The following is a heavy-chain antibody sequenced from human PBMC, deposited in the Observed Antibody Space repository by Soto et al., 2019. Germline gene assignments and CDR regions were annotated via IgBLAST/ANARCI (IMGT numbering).Heavy chain of an antibody. CDR2: INSDGSST. V-gene: IGHV3-74*01. CDR1: GFTFSSYW. Sequence: PGGSLRLSCAASGFTFSSYWMHWVRQAPGKGLVWVSRINSDGSSTSYADSVKGRFTISRDNAKNTLYLQMNSLRAEDTAVYYCARAPEYDFWSGYYHNYYMDVWGKGTTVTVSS. J-gene: IGHJ6*03. D-gene: IGHD3-3*01. CDR3: ARAPEYDFWSGYYHNYYMDV.